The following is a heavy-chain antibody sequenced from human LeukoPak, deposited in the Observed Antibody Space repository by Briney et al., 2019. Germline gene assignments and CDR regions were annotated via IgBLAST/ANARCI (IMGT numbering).Heavy chain of an antibody. D-gene: IGHD3-10*01. CDR2: ICYSGGT. J-gene: IGHJ5*02. CDR3: ARGGYYGSGNDFRFDP. V-gene: IGHV4-39*07. CDR1: GGSINTPNYY. Sequence: KPSETLSLTCTVSGGSINTPNYYWGWIRQTPWKGLEWIGNICYSGGTYYSPSLTSRVTISLDTSRNQFSLKLSSVTAADTAVYYCARGGYYGSGNDFRFDPWGQGTLVTVSS.